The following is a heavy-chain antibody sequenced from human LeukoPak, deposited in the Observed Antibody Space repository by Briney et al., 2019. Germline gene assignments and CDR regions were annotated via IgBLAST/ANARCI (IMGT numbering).Heavy chain of an antibody. CDR1: GFTFSSFA. CDR3: AKDQPGIAVAGVVGFDY. D-gene: IGHD6-19*01. CDR2: ISGSGGST. J-gene: IGHJ4*02. V-gene: IGHV3-23*01. Sequence: GGSLRLSCAASGFTFSSFAMSWVRQAPGKGLEWVSAISGSGGSTYYADSVKGRFTISRDNSKNTLYLQMNSLRAEDTAVYYCAKDQPGIAVAGVVGFDYWGQGTLVTVSS.